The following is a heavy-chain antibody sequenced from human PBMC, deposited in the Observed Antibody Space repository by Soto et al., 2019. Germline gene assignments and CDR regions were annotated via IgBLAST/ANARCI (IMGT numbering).Heavy chain of an antibody. J-gene: IGHJ6*03. CDR3: ARALTYYDFWSGYYTRPTNNYYYYYMDV. Sequence: GSLRLSCAASGFTFSSYWMHWVRQAPGKGLVWVSRINSDGSSTSYADSVKGRFTISRDNAKNTLYLQMNSLRAEDTAVYYCARALTYYDFWSGYYTRPTNNYYYYYMDVWGKGTTVTVSS. CDR2: INSDGSST. CDR1: GFTFSSYW. V-gene: IGHV3-74*01. D-gene: IGHD3-3*01.